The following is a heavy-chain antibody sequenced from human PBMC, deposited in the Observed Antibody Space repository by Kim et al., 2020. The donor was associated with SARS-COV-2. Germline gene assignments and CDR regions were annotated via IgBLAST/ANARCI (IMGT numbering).Heavy chain of an antibody. CDR2: ISSDGSST. CDR1: GFTFNDYW. Sequence: GGSLRLSCAASGFTFNDYWINWVRQAPGKGLVGVSRISSDGSSTNYADSVKGRFTMSRDNAENTVYLQMNSLRAEDTAVYYCARGFFRNGFDVWGQGTTVTVSS. D-gene: IGHD3-3*01. CDR3: ARGFFRNGFDV. V-gene: IGHV3-74*01. J-gene: IGHJ6*02.